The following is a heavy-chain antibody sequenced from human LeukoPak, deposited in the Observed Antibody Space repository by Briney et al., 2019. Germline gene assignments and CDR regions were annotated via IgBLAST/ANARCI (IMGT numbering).Heavy chain of an antibody. D-gene: IGHD2-15*01. J-gene: IGHJ5*02. CDR2: IYYSGST. CDR3: ARALGYCSGGSCYANWFDP. CDR1: GGSISSYY. V-gene: IGHV4-59*01. Sequence: SETLTLTCTVSGGSISSYYWSWIRQPPGKGLEWIGYIYYSGSTNYNPSLKSRVTISVDTSKNQFSLKLSSVTAADTAVYYCARALGYCSGGSCYANWFDPGGRGNVDTVSS.